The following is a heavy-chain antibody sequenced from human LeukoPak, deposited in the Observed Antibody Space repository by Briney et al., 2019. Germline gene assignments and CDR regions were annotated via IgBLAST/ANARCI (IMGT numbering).Heavy chain of an antibody. CDR3: ARGLTPIDRTAMAIDY. J-gene: IGHJ4*02. CDR1: GFTFSSYG. V-gene: IGHV3-33*01. CDR2: IWYDGSNK. D-gene: IGHD5-18*01. Sequence: GRSLRLSCAASGFTFSSYGMHWVRQAPGKGLEWVAVIWYDGSNKYYADSVKGRFTISRDNSKNTLYLQMNSLRAEDTAVYYCARGLTPIDRTAMAIDYWGQGTLVTVSS.